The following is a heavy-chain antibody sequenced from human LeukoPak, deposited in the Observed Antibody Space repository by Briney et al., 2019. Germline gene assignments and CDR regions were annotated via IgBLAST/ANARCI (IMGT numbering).Heavy chain of an antibody. V-gene: IGHV4-4*07. CDR1: GGPINSYY. D-gene: IGHD4-17*01. CDR2: IYTSGST. CDR3: ARDLLHDYADSTGY. J-gene: IGHJ4*02. Sequence: SETLSLTCTVSGGPINSYYWSWIRQPAGKGQEWIGRIYTSGSTNYNPSLKSRVTMSVDTSKNQFSLKLSSVTAADTAVYYCARDLLHDYADSTGYWGQGTLVTVSS.